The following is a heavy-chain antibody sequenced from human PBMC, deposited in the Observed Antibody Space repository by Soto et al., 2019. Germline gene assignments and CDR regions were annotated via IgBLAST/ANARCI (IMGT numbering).Heavy chain of an antibody. D-gene: IGHD6-6*01. J-gene: IGHJ6*02. Sequence: PGESLKISCKGSGYSFTSYWIGWVRQMPGKGLEWMGIIYPGDSDTRYSPSFQGQVTISADESISTAYLQWSSLKASDTAMYYCARSLIAALSPYYGMDVWGQGTTVTSP. V-gene: IGHV5-51*01. CDR3: ARSLIAALSPYYGMDV. CDR2: IYPGDSDT. CDR1: GYSFTSYW.